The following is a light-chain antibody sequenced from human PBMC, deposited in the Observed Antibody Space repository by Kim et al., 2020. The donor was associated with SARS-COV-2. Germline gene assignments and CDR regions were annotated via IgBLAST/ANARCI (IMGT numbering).Light chain of an antibody. CDR2: GAS. Sequence: EIVMTQSPATLSVSPGERATLSCRASQSVSSNLAWYQQKPGQAPRLLIYGASTRATGIPARFSGSGSGTEFTLTISSLQSEDLAVYYCQQYNLWYTFGQGTKLEI. CDR1: QSVSSN. CDR3: QQYNLWYT. V-gene: IGKV3-15*01. J-gene: IGKJ2*01.